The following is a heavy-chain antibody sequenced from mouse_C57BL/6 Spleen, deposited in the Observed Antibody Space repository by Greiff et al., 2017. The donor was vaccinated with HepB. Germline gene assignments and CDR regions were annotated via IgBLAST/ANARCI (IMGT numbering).Heavy chain of an antibody. CDR1: GFNIKDYY. V-gene: IGHV14-2*01. CDR3: ASSTIYYDYDRDFDY. D-gene: IGHD2-4*01. J-gene: IGHJ2*01. Sequence: VQLKESGAELVKPGASVKLSCTASGFNIKDYYMHWVKQRTEQGLEWIGRIDPEDGETKYAPKFQGKATITADTSSNTAYLQLSSLTSEDTAVYYCASSTIYYDYDRDFDYWGQGTTLTVSS. CDR2: IDPEDGET.